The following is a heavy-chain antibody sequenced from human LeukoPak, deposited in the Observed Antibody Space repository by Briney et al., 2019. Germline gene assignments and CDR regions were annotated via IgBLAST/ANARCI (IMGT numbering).Heavy chain of an antibody. D-gene: IGHD4-23*01. CDR2: ISSSGSTI. Sequence: GGSLRLSCAASGFTFSDYYMSWIRQAPGKGLEWVSYISSSGSTIYYADSVKGRFTISRDNAKNSLYLQMNSLRAEDTAVYYCARDPTVVTRTPYFDYWGQGTLVTVSS. V-gene: IGHV3-11*01. CDR3: ARDPTVVTRTPYFDY. CDR1: GFTFSDYY. J-gene: IGHJ4*02.